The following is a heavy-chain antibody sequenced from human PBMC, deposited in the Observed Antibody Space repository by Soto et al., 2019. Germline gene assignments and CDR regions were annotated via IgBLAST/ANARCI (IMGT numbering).Heavy chain of an antibody. V-gene: IGHV4-4*02. Sequence: QVPLQESGPRLVRPSGTLSLTCTVSSGSISTANWWSWVRQPPGRGLEWIGEIYHSGSTNYNLSLKSRVTLAVDXXXXXXSLRLSSXXAXXXXXXXXARXGGGVVLAATTPFDYWGQGTLVTVSS. J-gene: IGHJ4*02. CDR1: SGSISTANW. CDR2: IYHSGST. CDR3: ARXGGGVVLAATTPFDY. D-gene: IGHD2-15*01.